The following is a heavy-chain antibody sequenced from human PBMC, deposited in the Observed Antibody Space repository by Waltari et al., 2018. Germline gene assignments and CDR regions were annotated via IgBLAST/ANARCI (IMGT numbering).Heavy chain of an antibody. CDR1: GFTFSSYA. J-gene: IGHJ4*02. CDR2: ISYDGSNK. V-gene: IGHV3-30-3*01. Sequence: QVQLVESGGGVVQPGRSLRLSCAASGFTFSSYAMHWVRQAPGKGLEWVAVISYDGSNKDYADSVKGRFTISRDNSKNTLYLQMNSLRAEDTAVYYCAREREGDYGLDYWGQGTLVTVSS. D-gene: IGHD4-17*01. CDR3: AREREGDYGLDY.